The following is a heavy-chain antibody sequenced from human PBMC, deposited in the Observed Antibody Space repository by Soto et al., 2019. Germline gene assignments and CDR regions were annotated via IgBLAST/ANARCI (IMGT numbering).Heavy chain of an antibody. CDR1: GGSFSGYY. V-gene: IGHV4-34*01. CDR3: ARGGNNGYAV. D-gene: IGHD5-12*01. J-gene: IGHJ4*02. CDR2: INHSGST. Sequence: SETLSLTCAVYGGSFSGYYWSWIRQPPGKGLEWIGEINHSGSTNYNPSLKSRVTISVDTSKNQFSLKLSSVTAADTAVYYCARGGNNGYAVWGQGTPVTVSS.